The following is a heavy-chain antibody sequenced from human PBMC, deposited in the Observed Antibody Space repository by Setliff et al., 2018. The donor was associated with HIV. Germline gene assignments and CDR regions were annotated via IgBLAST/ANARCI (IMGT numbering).Heavy chain of an antibody. CDR1: GGSISSYY. CDR3: ARQYNRQYGMDV. J-gene: IGHJ6*02. CDR2: IYYSGSP. V-gene: IGHV4-59*08. Sequence: SETLSLTCTVSGGSISSYYWSWIRQPPGKGLEWIGYIYYSGSPNYNPSLKSRVTISVDTSKNQFSLKLSSVTAADTAVYYCARQYNRQYGMDVWGQGTTVTVSS. D-gene: IGHD1-20*01.